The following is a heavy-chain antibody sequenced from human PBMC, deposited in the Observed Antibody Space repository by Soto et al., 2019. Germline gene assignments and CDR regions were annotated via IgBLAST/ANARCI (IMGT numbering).Heavy chain of an antibody. D-gene: IGHD3-10*01. CDR1: GGSVSSGGYC. Sequence: QLQLQESGSGLVKPSQTLSLTCAVSGGSVSSGGYCWSWIRQPPGKGLEWIGYIYHSGNTYYNPSLKSRVTISVDRSRNQFSLKLSSVTAADTAVYYFARGYFGSGSYILDFWGQGTLVTVSS. CDR3: ARGYFGSGSYILDF. V-gene: IGHV4-30-2*01. CDR2: IYHSGNT. J-gene: IGHJ4*02.